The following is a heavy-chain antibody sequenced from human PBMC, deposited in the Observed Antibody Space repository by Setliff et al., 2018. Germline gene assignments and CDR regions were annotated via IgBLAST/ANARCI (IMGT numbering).Heavy chain of an antibody. J-gene: IGHJ4*02. D-gene: IGHD3-22*01. V-gene: IGHV1-46*01. CDR2: INVSGGSA. Sequence: ASVKVSCKASGYTFTSYAMHWVRQAPGQGLEWMGIINVSGGSASYAQKFQGRVTFTRDTSTSTAYMELRSLRSDDTAVYYCARINVYDSTAYYYAPHCWGQGTLVTVSS. CDR3: ARINVYDSTAYYYAPHC. CDR1: GYTFTSYA.